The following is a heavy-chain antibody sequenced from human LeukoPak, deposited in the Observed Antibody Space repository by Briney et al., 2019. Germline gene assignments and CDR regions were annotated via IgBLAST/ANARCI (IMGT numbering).Heavy chain of an antibody. CDR1: AFSFGNYA. J-gene: IGHJ4*02. D-gene: IGHD3-9*01. CDR3: ARDDLDYDILTGYRHFDY. V-gene: IGHV3-23*01. CDR2: ISGSGGTT. Sequence: GGSLRLSCAASAFSFGNYAMTWVRQAPGKGLEWVSAISGSGGTTYYADSVKGRFTISRDNSKNTLYLQMNSLRAEDTAVYYCARDDLDYDILTGYRHFDYWGQGTLVTVSS.